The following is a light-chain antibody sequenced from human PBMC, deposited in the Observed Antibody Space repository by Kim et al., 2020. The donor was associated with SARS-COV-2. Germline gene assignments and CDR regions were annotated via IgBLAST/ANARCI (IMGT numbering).Light chain of an antibody. CDR2: AAS. Sequence: ASTGDSITITCRASQGISSYLAWYQQKPGKAPKLLIYAASTLQSGVPSRFSGSGSGTDFTLTISCLQSEDFATYYCQQYYSYHWTFGQGTKVDIK. V-gene: IGKV1-8*01. CDR1: QGISSY. J-gene: IGKJ1*01. CDR3: QQYYSYHWT.